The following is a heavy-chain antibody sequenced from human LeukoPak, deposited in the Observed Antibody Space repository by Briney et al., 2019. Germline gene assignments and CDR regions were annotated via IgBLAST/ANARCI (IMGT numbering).Heavy chain of an antibody. CDR1: GFTFSSYA. V-gene: IGHV3-30*04. CDR3: ARGEFTMDP. J-gene: IGHJ5*02. Sequence: GGSLRLSCAASGFTFSSYAMLWVRQAPGKGLEWVAVISYDGSNKYYADSVKGRFTISRDNGKNSLYLQMNSLRAEDTAVYYCARGEFTMDPWGQGTLVIVSS. D-gene: IGHD3-10*01. CDR2: ISYDGSNK.